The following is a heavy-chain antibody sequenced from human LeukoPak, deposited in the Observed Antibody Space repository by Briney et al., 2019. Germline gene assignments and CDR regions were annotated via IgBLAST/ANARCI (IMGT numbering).Heavy chain of an antibody. CDR1: GGSISSGGYY. J-gene: IGHJ3*02. V-gene: IGHV4-31*03. CDR3: ARSPPRDAFDI. Sequence: SETLSLTCTVSGGSISSGGYYWSWIRQHPGKGLEWIGYIYYSGSTYYNPSLKSRVTIPVDTSKNQFSLKLSSVTAADTAVYYCARSPPRDAFDIWGQGTMVTVSS. CDR2: IYYSGST.